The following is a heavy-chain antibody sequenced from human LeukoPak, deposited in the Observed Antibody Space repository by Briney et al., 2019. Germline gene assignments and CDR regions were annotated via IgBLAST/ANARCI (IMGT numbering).Heavy chain of an antibody. V-gene: IGHV3-23*01. J-gene: IGHJ4*02. Sequence: GSLRLSCAASGFLFSHYAMSWVRQAPGKGLEWVSGISGSGGSTYYADSVKGRFTISRDNSKNTLYLQMNSLRAEDTAVYYCAKDLGYTSGWSDYWGQGTLVTVSS. CDR3: AKDLGYTSGWSDY. D-gene: IGHD6-19*01. CDR2: ISGSGGST. CDR1: GFLFSHYA.